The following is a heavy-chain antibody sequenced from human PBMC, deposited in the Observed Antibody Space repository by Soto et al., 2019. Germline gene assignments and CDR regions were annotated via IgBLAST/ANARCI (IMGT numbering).Heavy chain of an antibody. V-gene: IGHV1-69*12. Sequence: QVQLVQSGAEVKKPGSSVKVSCKASGGTFSSYAISWVRQAPGQGLEWMGGVIPIFGTANYAQKFQGRVTITADEYTSTAYMELSSLRSEDTAGYYCARDASGYYGSGGQYNWFHPWGQGTLVTVSS. CDR1: GGTFSSYA. D-gene: IGHD3-10*01. J-gene: IGHJ5*02. CDR3: ARDASGYYGSGGQYNWFHP. CDR2: VIPIFGTA.